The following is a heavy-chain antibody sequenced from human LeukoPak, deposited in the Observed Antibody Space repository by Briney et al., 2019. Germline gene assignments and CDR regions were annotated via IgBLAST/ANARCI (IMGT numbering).Heavy chain of an antibody. CDR1: GFTVGSNY. Sequence: SGGSLRLSCAASGFTVGSNYMSWVRQAPGKGLEWVANIKEDGSAKYYVDSVKGRFTISRDNAKNSLYLQMNTLRAEDTAVYFCVRILTGYDAFDYWGQGTLVTVSS. CDR3: VRILTGYDAFDY. J-gene: IGHJ4*02. V-gene: IGHV3-7*01. CDR2: IKEDGSAK. D-gene: IGHD3-9*01.